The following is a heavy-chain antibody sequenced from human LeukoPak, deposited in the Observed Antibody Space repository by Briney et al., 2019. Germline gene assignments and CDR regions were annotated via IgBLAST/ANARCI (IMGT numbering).Heavy chain of an antibody. J-gene: IGHJ4*02. D-gene: IGHD6-19*01. V-gene: IGHV3-7*01. CDR2: IDQDGSEK. Sequence: GGSLRLSCAASGFTISSNWMSWVRQAPGKGLEWVANIDQDGSEKKYVDSVKGRFSISRDNAGNSLFLQMNSLRAEDTAVYYCARTDIYNSGWFDYWGRGTLVTVSS. CDR3: ARTDIYNSGWFDY. CDR1: GFTISSNW.